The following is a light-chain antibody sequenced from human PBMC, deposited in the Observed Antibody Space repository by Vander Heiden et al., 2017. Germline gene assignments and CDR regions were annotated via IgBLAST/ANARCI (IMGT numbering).Light chain of an antibody. J-gene: IGLJ3*02. CDR3: QVWDSSSDHPWV. CDR2: DDS. Sequence: SYVLTHPPSVSVAPGPTARITWGGNNIGSKSGHWYQQKPGQAPVLVVYDDSDRPSGIPERFSGSNSGNTATLTISRVEAGDEADYYCQVWDSSSDHPWVFGGGTKLTVL. V-gene: IGLV3-21*02. CDR1: NIGSKS.